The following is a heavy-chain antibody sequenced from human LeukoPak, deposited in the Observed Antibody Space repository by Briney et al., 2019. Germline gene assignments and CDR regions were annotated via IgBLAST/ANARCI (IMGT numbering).Heavy chain of an antibody. V-gene: IGHV4-39*01. CDR2: IYYSGST. D-gene: IGHD3-22*01. CDR3: ARQAYYYDSSGYYLYFDY. J-gene: IGHJ4*02. CDR1: GGSISSSSYY. Sequence: KPSETLSLTCTVSGGSISSSSYYWGWIRQPPGKGLEWIGGIYYSGSTYYIPSLESRVTISVDTSKNQFSLKLSSVTAADTAVYYYARQAYYYDSSGYYLYFDYWGQGTLVTVSS.